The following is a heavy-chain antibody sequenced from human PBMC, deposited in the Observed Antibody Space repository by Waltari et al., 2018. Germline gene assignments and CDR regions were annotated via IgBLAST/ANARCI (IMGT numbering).Heavy chain of an antibody. CDR3: AKDETDYYYDSSSDAFDI. CDR2: ISGSGGST. CDR1: GFTFSSYA. Sequence: EVQLLESGGGLVQPGGSLRLSCAASGFTFSSYAMSWVRQAPGKGLEWVSAISGSGGSTYYADSVKGRFTSSRDNSKNTLYLQMNSLRAEDTAVYYCAKDETDYYYDSSSDAFDIWGQGTMVTVSS. J-gene: IGHJ3*02. D-gene: IGHD3-22*01. V-gene: IGHV3-23*01.